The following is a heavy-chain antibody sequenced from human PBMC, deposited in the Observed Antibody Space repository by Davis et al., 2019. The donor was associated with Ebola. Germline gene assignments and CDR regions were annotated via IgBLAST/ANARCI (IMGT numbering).Heavy chain of an antibody. CDR2: VLYDGSKE. CDR3: AKSGLSFGVVKYHYGMDV. J-gene: IGHJ6*04. Sequence: SLKISCAASFFPFRTSFLHWVRQAPGKGLEWVAGVLYDGSKEFYADSVKGRFTISRDNSKNTLYLQMNRLRPEDTAVYYCAKSGLSFGVVKYHYGMDVWGKGTTV. CDR1: FFPFRTSF. V-gene: IGHV3-30*18. D-gene: IGHD3-3*01.